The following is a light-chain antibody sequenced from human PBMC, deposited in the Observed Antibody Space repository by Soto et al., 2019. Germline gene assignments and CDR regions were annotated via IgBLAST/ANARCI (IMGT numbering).Light chain of an antibody. CDR2: EVT. Sequence: QSVLTQPHSASGSPGQSVSSSCAGTSSDVGGYNFVSWYQQHPGKAPKLMIYEVTKRPSGVPERFSGSKSGNTASLTVSGLQSEDEADYYCSSYAGGNVVFGGGTKLTVL. CDR3: SSYAGGNVV. V-gene: IGLV2-8*01. CDR1: SSDVGGYNF. J-gene: IGLJ2*01.